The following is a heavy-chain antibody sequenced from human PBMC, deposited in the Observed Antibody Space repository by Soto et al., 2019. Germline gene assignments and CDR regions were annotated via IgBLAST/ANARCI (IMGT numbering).Heavy chain of an antibody. CDR2: ISGYNGYT. CDR3: ARYRDYSHTDADIDY. CDR1: GYNFNTYG. V-gene: IGHV1-18*01. D-gene: IGHD3-16*01. J-gene: IGHJ4*02. Sequence: QVQLMQSGAEVRRPGTSMRISCTTSGYNFNTYGIIWVRQAPGQGLEWMGWISGYNGYTKYAQNFEDRVTLSSVPSTSRSFLELRNLRSGNTALYFCARYRDYSHTDADIDYWRQGTLVSVSS.